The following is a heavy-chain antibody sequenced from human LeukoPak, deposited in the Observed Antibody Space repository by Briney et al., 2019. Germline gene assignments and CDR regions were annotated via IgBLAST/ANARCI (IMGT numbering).Heavy chain of an antibody. CDR2: IYHGGGA. CDR1: GASIGSETW. CDR3: ARLVDVGNYYDSSGYLTPFDY. Sequence: SGTLSLTCAVSGASIGSETWWNWVRQPPGKGLEWIGEIYHGGGANYNPSLKSRVIISLDKSKNQFFLELTSVTAADTAVYYCARLVDVGNYYDSSGYLTPFDYWGQGTMVTVSS. V-gene: IGHV4-4*02. J-gene: IGHJ4*02. D-gene: IGHD3-22*01.